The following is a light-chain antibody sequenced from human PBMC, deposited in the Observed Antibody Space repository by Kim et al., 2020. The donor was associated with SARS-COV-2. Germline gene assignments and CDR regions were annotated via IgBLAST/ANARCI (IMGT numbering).Light chain of an antibody. CDR2: EVS. CDR3: CSYAGSSTFRVV. Sequence: QSALTQPASVSGSPGQSITISCTGTSSDVGSYNLVSWYQQHPGKAPKLMIYEVSKRPSGVSNRFSGSKSGNTASLTISGLQAEDEADDYCCSYAGSSTFRVVFGGGTQLTVL. J-gene: IGLJ2*01. CDR1: SSDVGSYNL. V-gene: IGLV2-23*02.